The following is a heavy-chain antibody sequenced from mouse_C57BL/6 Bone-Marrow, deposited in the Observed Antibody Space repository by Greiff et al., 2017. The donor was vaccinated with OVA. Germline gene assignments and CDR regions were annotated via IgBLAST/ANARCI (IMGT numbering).Heavy chain of an antibody. CDR1: GYTFTSYW. D-gene: IGHD4-1*01. V-gene: IGHV1-7*01. Sequence: VQLQQSGAELAKPGASVKLSCKASGYTFTSYWMHWVKQRPGKGLEWIGYINPCSGYTKYNQKFKDKATLTADKSSSPAYMQLSSLTYEDSAVYYGARWAWDEGAMDYWGQGTSVTVSS. CDR2: INPCSGYT. CDR3: ARWAWDEGAMDY. J-gene: IGHJ4*01.